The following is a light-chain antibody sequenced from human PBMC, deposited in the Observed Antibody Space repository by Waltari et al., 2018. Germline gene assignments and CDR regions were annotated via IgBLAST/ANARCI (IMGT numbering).Light chain of an antibody. CDR3: SSYTTSATWV. Sequence: QSALTQPASVSGSPGQSITISCTGTNSDVGAYQYVSWYQQNPGKAPKLILVDVSRRPSGVSYRFSGSKSGSTASLTISGLQAGDEADYYCSSYTTSATWVFGGGTRVAVL. CDR2: DVS. CDR1: NSDVGAYQY. J-gene: IGLJ3*02. V-gene: IGLV2-14*03.